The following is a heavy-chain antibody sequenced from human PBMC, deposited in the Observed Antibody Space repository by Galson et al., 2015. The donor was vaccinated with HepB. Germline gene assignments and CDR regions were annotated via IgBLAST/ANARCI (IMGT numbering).Heavy chain of an antibody. V-gene: IGHV1-8*01. CDR1: GYTFTGYD. D-gene: IGHD6-19*01. CDR2: MDPNTVSP. CDR3: VRGHYSAYNSGSHHQSRRGFNWCDP. Sequence: SVKVSCKVSGYTFTGYDIIWVRQATGRGLEWMGWMDPNTVSPGYAQKFRGRVTMTRDTSITTAYMELSSLTSDDTAVYYCVRGHYSAYNSGSHHQSRRGFNWCDPWRQRTLVPVSS. J-gene: IGHJ5*02.